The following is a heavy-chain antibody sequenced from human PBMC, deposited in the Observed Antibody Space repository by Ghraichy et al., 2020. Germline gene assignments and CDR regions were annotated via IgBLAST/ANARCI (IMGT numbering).Heavy chain of an antibody. Sequence: GGSLRLSCAASGFAFDDYGMSWVRQAPGKGLEWVSSTNWNGDSTGYADSVKGRFTISRDNDKKSLYLQMNSLRAEDTALYHCARDGGGAGAFDIWGQGTMVTVSS. CDR2: TNWNGDST. J-gene: IGHJ3*02. CDR3: ARDGGGAGAFDI. CDR1: GFAFDDYG. V-gene: IGHV3-20*01. D-gene: IGHD1-26*01.